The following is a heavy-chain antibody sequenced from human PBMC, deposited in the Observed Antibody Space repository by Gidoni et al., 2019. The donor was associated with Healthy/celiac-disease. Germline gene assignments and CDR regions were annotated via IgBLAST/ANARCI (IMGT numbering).Heavy chain of an antibody. CDR3: AREGVYCSSTSCYMGY. CDR1: GFPFSSYS. J-gene: IGHJ4*02. Sequence: EVQLVESGGGLVKPGGSLRLSCAASGFPFSSYSMNWVRQAPGKGLEWVSSISSSSSYIYYADSVKGRFTISRDNAKNSLYLQMNSLRAEDTAVYYCAREGVYCSSTSCYMGYWGQGTLVTVSS. D-gene: IGHD2-2*02. CDR2: ISSSSSYI. V-gene: IGHV3-21*01.